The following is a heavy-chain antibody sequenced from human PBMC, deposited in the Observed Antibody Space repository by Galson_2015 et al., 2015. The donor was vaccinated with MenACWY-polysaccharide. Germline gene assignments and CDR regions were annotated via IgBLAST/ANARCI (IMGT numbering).Heavy chain of an antibody. CDR3: ARGPGNSIPAWGAFDI. CDR2: VKPDGSDK. J-gene: IGHJ3*02. Sequence: SLRLSCAASGLTFSNYWMSWVRQAPGQGLEWVANVKPDGSDKYYVASVKGRFTISKDNAKHSLYLQMDSLRPEDTAMYYCARGPGNSIPAWGAFDIWGQGTMVTVSS. V-gene: IGHV3-7*01. D-gene: IGHD6-25*01. CDR1: GLTFSNYW.